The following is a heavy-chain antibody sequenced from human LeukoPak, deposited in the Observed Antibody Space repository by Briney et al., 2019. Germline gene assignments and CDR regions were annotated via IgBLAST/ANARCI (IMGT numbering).Heavy chain of an antibody. CDR3: AKVSMIVVVPYYYFDY. V-gene: IGHV3-23*01. CDR2: ISGSGGST. J-gene: IGHJ4*02. CDR1: GFTFSSYA. D-gene: IGHD3-22*01. Sequence: GGSLRLSCAASGFTFSSYAMSGVRQAPGKGLGWVSAISGSGGSTCYADSVKGRFTISRDNSKNTLYLQMDSPRAEDTAVYYCAKVSMIVVVPYYYFDYWGQGTLVTVSS.